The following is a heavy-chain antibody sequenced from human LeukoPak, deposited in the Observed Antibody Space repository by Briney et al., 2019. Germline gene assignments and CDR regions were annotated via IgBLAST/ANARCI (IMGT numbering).Heavy chain of an antibody. CDR3: ARSRGFISGWYIGASDI. CDR1: GGSISSSSYY. V-gene: IGHV4-39*01. J-gene: IGHJ3*02. Sequence: SETLSLTCTVSGGSISSSSYYWGWIRQPPGKELVWIGSIYYSGITYYNPFLKSQFTISVDTSKKQFSLKLSSVTAADTGVYYGARSRGFISGWYIGASDIWGQGTMVTVSS. D-gene: IGHD6-19*01. CDR2: IYYSGIT.